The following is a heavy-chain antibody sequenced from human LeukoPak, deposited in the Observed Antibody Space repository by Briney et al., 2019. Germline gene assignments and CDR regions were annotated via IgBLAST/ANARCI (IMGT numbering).Heavy chain of an antibody. CDR3: ARGSDFVWGSYRPYFDY. J-gene: IGHJ4*02. Sequence: GVSLRLSCVASAFTFRTYSMHWVRQAPGKGLEWVSSISDSTSYIYYADSGRGRFTISRDNAKNSLYMQMNSLRAEDTAVYYCARGSDFVWGSYRPYFDYWGQGTLVTVSS. CDR1: AFTFRTYS. CDR2: ISDSTSYI. V-gene: IGHV3-21*01. D-gene: IGHD3-16*02.